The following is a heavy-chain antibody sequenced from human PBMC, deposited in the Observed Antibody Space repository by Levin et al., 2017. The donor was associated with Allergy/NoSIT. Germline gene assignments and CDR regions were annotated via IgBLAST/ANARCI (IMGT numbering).Heavy chain of an antibody. D-gene: IGHD2-8*01. CDR3: ARPYYYFDY. Sequence: PGGSLRLSCAASGFTFSSYEMNWVRQAPGKGLEWVSYISSSGSTIYYADSVKGRFTISRDNAKNSLYLQMNSLRAEDTAVYYCARPYYYFDYWGQGTLVTVSS. J-gene: IGHJ4*02. CDR1: GFTFSSYE. CDR2: ISSSGSTI. V-gene: IGHV3-48*03.